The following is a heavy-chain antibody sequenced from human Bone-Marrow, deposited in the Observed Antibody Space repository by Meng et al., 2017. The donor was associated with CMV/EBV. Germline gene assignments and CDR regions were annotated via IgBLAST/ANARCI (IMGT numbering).Heavy chain of an antibody. CDR3: ARYPRDYGDYMDY. D-gene: IGHD4-17*01. V-gene: IGHV4-4*02. CDR2: IYHSGST. Sequence: SETLSLTCAVSGGSISSSNWWSWVRQPPGKGLEWIGEIYHSGSTNYNPSLKSRVTISVDTSKNQFSLKLSSVTAADTAVYYCARYPRDYGDYMDYWGQGTLVTVYS. CDR1: GGSISSSNW. J-gene: IGHJ4*02.